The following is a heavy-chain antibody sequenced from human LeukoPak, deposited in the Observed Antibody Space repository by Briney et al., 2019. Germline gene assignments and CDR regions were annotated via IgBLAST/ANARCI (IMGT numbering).Heavy chain of an antibody. CDR1: GYTFTIYY. V-gene: IGHV1-46*01. CDR2: INPSGGST. D-gene: IGHD6-13*01. Sequence: ASVTVSFTASGYTFTIYYMHWVRQAPGQGLEWMGIINPSGGSTSYAQKFQGRVTMTRDTSTSTVYMELSSLRSEDTAVYYCARAYSSSYDYWGQGTLVTVSS. J-gene: IGHJ4*02. CDR3: ARAYSSSYDY.